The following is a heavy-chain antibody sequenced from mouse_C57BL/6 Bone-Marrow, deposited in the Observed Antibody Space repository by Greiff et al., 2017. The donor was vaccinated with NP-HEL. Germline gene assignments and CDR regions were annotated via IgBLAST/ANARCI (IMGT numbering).Heavy chain of an antibody. CDR2: INPNNGGT. J-gene: IGHJ2*01. CDR3: ARTGNYDYDEVDY. V-gene: IGHV1-26*01. CDR1: GYTFTDYY. D-gene: IGHD2-4*01. Sequence: EVQLQQSGPELVKPGASVKISCKASGYTFTDYYMNWVKQSHGKSLEWIGDINPNNGGTSYNQKFKGKATLTVDKSSSTAYMELRSLTSEDSAVYYCARTGNYDYDEVDYWGQGTTLTVSS.